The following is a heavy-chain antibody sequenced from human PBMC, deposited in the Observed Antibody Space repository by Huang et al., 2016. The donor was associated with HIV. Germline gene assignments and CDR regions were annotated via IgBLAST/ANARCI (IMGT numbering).Heavy chain of an antibody. V-gene: IGHV1-69*01. D-gene: IGHD3-22*01. CDR1: GGSFRNFA. J-gene: IGHJ4*02. Sequence: QVQLVQSGAEVKKPGSSVKVSCKASGGSFRNFAIGWVRQAPGQGLEWMGGTIPTLGTANYAQKVQGRVTISADESTSTAYMELSSLRSEDTAVYYCATVDYYDTSGPQRGYFDNWGQGTLVTVSS. CDR3: ATVDYYDTSGPQRGYFDN. CDR2: TIPTLGTA.